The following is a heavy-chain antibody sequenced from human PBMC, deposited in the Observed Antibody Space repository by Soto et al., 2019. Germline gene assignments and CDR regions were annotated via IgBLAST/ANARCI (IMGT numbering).Heavy chain of an antibody. D-gene: IGHD2-15*01. V-gene: IGHV4-34*01. CDR3: ARGRAPKDIVVVVAAPYFDY. CDR2: INHSGST. Sequence: SATLSLTCALYGGSFSGSYWSWIRQPPGKGLEWIGEINHSGSTNYNPSLKSRVTISVDTSKNQFYLKLSSVTAADTAVYYCARGRAPKDIVVVVAAPYFDYWGQGTLVTVSS. J-gene: IGHJ4*02. CDR1: GGSFSGSY.